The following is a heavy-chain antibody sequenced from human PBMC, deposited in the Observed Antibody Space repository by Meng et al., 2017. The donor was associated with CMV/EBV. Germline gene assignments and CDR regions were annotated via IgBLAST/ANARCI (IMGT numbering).Heavy chain of an antibody. V-gene: IGHV4-4*07. Sequence: QVALQESGPGLVKPSETLSLTCTVSDGSISSYYWSWIRQPAGKGLEWIGRIYTSGSTNYNPSLKSRVTMSVDPSKNQFSLKLSSVTAADTAVYYCARHGDTAMVVGIDYWGQGTLVTVSS. D-gene: IGHD5-18*01. CDR2: IYTSGST. CDR3: ARHGDTAMVVGIDY. J-gene: IGHJ4*02. CDR1: DGSISSYY.